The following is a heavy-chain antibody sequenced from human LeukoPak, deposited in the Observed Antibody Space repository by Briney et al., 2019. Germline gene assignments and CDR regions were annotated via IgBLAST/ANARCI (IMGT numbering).Heavy chain of an antibody. CDR3: ASGLRTTGTTTFDY. D-gene: IGHD1-1*01. J-gene: IGHJ4*02. CDR2: IYYSGST. CDR1: GGSINSSSYY. V-gene: IGHV4-39*01. Sequence: SETLPLTCTVSGGSINSSSYYWGWIRQPPGKGLEWVGSIYYSGSTYYNPSLKSRVTISVDTSKNQFSLKLSSVTAADTAVYYCASGLRTTGTTTFDYWGQGTLVTVSS.